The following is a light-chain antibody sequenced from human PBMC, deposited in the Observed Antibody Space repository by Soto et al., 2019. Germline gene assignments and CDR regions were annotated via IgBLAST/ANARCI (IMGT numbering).Light chain of an antibody. CDR2: GES. V-gene: IGKV3D-15*01. CDR3: QYYDESMWT. J-gene: IGKJ1*01. CDR1: QSVSSN. Sequence: IVMTQSPATLSVSPGERATLSCRASQSVSSNLAWYQQKPGQPPRILIYGESIRTTGIPDRFSGSGSGTDLNLTISRLEPEDFAVYYCQYYDESMWTCGQGTKVDIK.